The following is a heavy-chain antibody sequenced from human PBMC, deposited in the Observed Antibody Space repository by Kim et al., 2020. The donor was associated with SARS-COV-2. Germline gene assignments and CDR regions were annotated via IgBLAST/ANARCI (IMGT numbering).Heavy chain of an antibody. CDR3: SGRHDYGDYYFPNAY. CDR1: GGSFSGYY. D-gene: IGHD4-17*01. V-gene: IGHV4-34*01. CDR2: INHSGST. Sequence: SETLSLTCAVYGGSFSGYYWSWIRQPPGKGLEWIGEINHSGSTNYNPSLESRVTISVDTSKNQFFLKLRSVTAADTAVYYCSGRHDYGDYYFPNAYWGQG. J-gene: IGHJ4*02.